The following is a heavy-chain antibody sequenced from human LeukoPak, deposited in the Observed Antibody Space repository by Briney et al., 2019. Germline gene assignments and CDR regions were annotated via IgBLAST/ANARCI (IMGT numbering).Heavy chain of an antibody. CDR1: GYTFTGYY. D-gene: IGHD5-24*01. CDR2: INPNSDDT. CDR3: ARQDNDLDY. Sequence: ASVKVSCKASGYTFTGYYIYWVRQAPGQGLEWMGWINPNSDDTSYAQKLQGRVTMTRDTSVSTAYMELSRLSSDDTAVYYCARQDNDLDYWGQGTLVTVSS. V-gene: IGHV1-2*02. J-gene: IGHJ4*02.